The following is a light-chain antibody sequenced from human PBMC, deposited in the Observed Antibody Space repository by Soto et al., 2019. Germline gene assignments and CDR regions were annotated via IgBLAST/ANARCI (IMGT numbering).Light chain of an antibody. CDR1: SSNIGAGSD. Sequence: QSALTQPPSVSGAPGQRVTISCTGSSSNIGAGSDVHWYQQLPGTAPKLLISGNNNRPSEVPDRFSGSKSGTSASLAITGLQAEDEADYYCQSYDSSLSDMVFGGGTKVTVL. CDR2: GNN. CDR3: QSYDSSLSDMV. J-gene: IGLJ2*01. V-gene: IGLV1-40*01.